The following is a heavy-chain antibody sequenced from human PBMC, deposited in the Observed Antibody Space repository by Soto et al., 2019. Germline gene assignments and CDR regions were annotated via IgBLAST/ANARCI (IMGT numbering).Heavy chain of an antibody. CDR2: ISYSGTT. Sequence: SETLSLTCIVSRGSISNYFWTWIRQPPGRGLEWIGYISYSGTTNYNASLKSRVTISVDTSTNQFSLKVTSVTAADTAVYYCARHVSVSGFEYYFDQWGQGTLVTVSS. CDR1: RGSISNYF. J-gene: IGHJ4*02. CDR3: ARHVSVSGFEYYFDQ. V-gene: IGHV4-59*08. D-gene: IGHD5-12*01.